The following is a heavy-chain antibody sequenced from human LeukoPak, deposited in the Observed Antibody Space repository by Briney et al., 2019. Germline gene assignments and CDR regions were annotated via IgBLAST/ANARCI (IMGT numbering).Heavy chain of an antibody. J-gene: IGHJ4*02. Sequence: PGGSLRLSCAASGFTFSSYSMNWVRQAPGKGLEWVSGISWNSGSIGYADSVKGRFTISRDNAKNSLYLQMNSLRAEDTALYYCASITTLDYWGQGTLVTVSS. D-gene: IGHD3-3*01. CDR3: ASITTLDY. V-gene: IGHV3-9*01. CDR2: ISWNSGSI. CDR1: GFTFSSYS.